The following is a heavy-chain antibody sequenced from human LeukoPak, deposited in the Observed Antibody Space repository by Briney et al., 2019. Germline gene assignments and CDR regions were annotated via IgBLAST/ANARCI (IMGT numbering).Heavy chain of an antibody. CDR2: IIPILGIA. V-gene: IGHV1-69*04. D-gene: IGHD3-22*01. Sequence: SVKVSCKASGYTFTGYYMHWVRQAPGQGLEWMGRIIPILGIANYAQKFQGRVTITADKSTSTAYMELSSLRSEDTAVYYCASDYYDSSGYYYPFDYWGQGTLVTVSS. CDR3: ASDYYDSSGYYYPFDY. J-gene: IGHJ4*02. CDR1: GYTFTGYY.